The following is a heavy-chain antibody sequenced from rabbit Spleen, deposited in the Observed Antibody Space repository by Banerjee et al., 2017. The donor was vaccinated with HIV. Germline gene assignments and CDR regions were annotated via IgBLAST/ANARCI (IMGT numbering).Heavy chain of an antibody. CDR2: IEPIFGNT. D-gene: IGHD1-1*01. Sequence: QEQLVESGGGLVQPGGSLKLSCKASGFDFSNYGVSWVRQAPGKGLEWIGYIEPIFGNTYYANWVNGRFTISSHNAQNTLYLQLSSLTAADTATYFCVRDTSSSYFALWGPGTLVTVS. CDR1: GFDFSNYG. V-gene: IGHV1S47*01. J-gene: IGHJ4*01. CDR3: VRDTSSSYFAL.